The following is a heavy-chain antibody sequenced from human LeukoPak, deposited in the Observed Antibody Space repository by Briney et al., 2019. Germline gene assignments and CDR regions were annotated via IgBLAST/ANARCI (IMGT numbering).Heavy chain of an antibody. J-gene: IGHJ3*02. CDR3: ARGGRERYSSGWKDAFDI. D-gene: IGHD6-19*01. CDR1: GYTFTSYY. CDR2: INPSDGST. Sequence: ASVKVSCKASGYTFTSYYMHWVRQAPGQGLEWMGIINPSDGSTSYAQKFQGRVTMTRDTSTSTVYMELSSLSSEETAVYYCARGGRERYSSGWKDAFDIWGQGTMVTVSS. V-gene: IGHV1-46*01.